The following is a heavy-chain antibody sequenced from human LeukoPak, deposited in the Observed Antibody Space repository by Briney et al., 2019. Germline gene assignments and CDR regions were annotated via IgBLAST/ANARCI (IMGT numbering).Heavy chain of an antibody. Sequence: SETLSLTCAVYGGSFSGYYWSWIRQPPGKGLEWIGEINHSGSTNYNPSLKSRVTISVDTSKNQFSLKLSSVTAADTAAYYCARRRRWFDPWGQGTLVTVSS. V-gene: IGHV4-34*01. CDR2: INHSGST. CDR3: ARRRRWFDP. CDR1: GGSFSGYY. J-gene: IGHJ5*02.